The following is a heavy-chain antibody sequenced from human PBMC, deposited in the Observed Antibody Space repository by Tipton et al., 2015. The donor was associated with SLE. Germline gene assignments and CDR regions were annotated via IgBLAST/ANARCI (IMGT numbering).Heavy chain of an antibody. CDR2: IYYSGST. D-gene: IGHD3-3*01. V-gene: IGHV4-59*01. J-gene: IGHJ4*02. CDR1: GGSISSYY. CDR3: ARARYYDFWSGYSFDY. Sequence: LRLSCTVSGGSISSYYWSWIRQPPGKGLEWIGYIYYSGSTNYNPSLKSRVTISVDTSKNQFSLKLSSVTAADTAVYYCARARYYDFWSGYSFDYWGQGPLVTVSS.